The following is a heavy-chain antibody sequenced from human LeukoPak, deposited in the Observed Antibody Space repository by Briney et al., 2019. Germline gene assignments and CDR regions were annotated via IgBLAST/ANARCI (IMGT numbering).Heavy chain of an antibody. Sequence: ASVKVSCKASGYTFIDCYIHWVRQAPGQGLEWMGWINPKSGDTKYAPKFQGRVTMTRDTSISTGYMDVSSLRYDDTAVYYCESEYYYDRSGANAFDIWGQGTMVTVS. D-gene: IGHD3-22*01. J-gene: IGHJ3*02. CDR3: ESEYYYDRSGANAFDI. CDR1: GYTFIDCY. CDR2: INPKSGDT. V-gene: IGHV1-2*02.